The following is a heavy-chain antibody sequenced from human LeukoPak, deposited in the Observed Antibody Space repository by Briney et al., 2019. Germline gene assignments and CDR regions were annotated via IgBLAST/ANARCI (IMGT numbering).Heavy chain of an antibody. Sequence: PGGSLRSSCAASGFTFSSYSMNWSRQPPGKGLKWVSSISSSSSYIYYADSVKGRFTISRDNAKNSLYLQMNSLRAEDTAVYYCARVSRSGSSWYWFDPWGQGTLVTVSS. D-gene: IGHD6-13*01. V-gene: IGHV3-21*01. CDR3: ARVSRSGSSWYWFDP. J-gene: IGHJ5*02. CDR1: GFTFSSYS. CDR2: ISSSSSYI.